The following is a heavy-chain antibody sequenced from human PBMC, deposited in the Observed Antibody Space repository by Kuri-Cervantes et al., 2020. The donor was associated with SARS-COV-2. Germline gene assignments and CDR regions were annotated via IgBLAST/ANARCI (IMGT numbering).Heavy chain of an antibody. J-gene: IGHJ4*02. CDR1: GYTFTGYY. CDR2: INPSGGST. Sequence: ASVKVSCKASGYTFTGYYMHWVRQAPGQGLEWMGIINPSGGSTSYAQKFQGRVTMTRDTSTSTVYMELSSLRSEDTAVYYCANEESIVGATWKPLDYWGQGTRVTCAS. D-gene: IGHD1-26*01. CDR3: ANEESIVGATWKPLDY. V-gene: IGHV1-46*01.